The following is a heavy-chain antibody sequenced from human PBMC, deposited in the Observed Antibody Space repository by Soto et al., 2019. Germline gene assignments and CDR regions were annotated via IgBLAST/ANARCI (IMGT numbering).Heavy chain of an antibody. J-gene: IGHJ6*02. V-gene: IGHV3-15*07. CDR3: TTGSVEGV. Sequence: PGGSLRLSCAASGLPISNAWMNWVRQAPGKGLEWVGRIKTKSEGGPTDYAAAVKGRFTVSRDDSKNTLYLQMNSLKTEDTAVYYCTTGSVEGVSGQGTTVTVSS. CDR2: IKTKSEGGPT. CDR1: GLPISNAW.